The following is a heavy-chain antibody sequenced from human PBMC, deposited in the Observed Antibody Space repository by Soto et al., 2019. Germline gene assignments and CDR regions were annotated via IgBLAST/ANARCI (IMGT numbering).Heavy chain of an antibody. J-gene: IGHJ4*02. CDR1: GFTFSSYS. V-gene: IGHV3-21*01. CDR3: ARCIAARPNHFDY. D-gene: IGHD6-6*01. CDR2: ISSSSSYI. Sequence: EVQLVESGGGLVKPGGSLRLSCAASGFTFSSYSMNWVRQAPGKGLEWVSSISSSSSYIYYADSVKGRFTISRDNAKNSLYLQMNSLRAEDTAVYYCARCIAARPNHFDYWGQGTMVTVST.